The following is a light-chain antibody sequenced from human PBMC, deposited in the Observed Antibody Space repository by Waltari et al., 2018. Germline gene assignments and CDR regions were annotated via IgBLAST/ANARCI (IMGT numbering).Light chain of an antibody. CDR3: QHRRNWPWT. Sequence: EIVLTPSPATLSLSPGERATLACRARRSVSNLLSWYQQKPGPAPRLLIYDASNRATGIPARFSGSESGTDFTLTISSLEPEDFAIYYCQHRRNWPWTFGQGTRVEIK. CDR2: DAS. V-gene: IGKV3-11*01. CDR1: RSVSNL. J-gene: IGKJ1*01.